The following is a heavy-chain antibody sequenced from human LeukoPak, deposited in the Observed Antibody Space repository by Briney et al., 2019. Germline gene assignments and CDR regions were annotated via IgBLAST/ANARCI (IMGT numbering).Heavy chain of an antibody. J-gene: IGHJ1*01. D-gene: IGHD2-15*01. CDR2: IIPIFGTA. CDR1: GGTFSSYA. CDR3: ARAPTFYCSGGSCYSSGYFQH. V-gene: IGHV1-69*01. Sequence: SVKVSCKASGGTFSSYAISWVRQAPGQGLEWMGGIIPIFGTANYAQKFQGRVTITADVSTSTAYMELSSLRSEDTAVYYCARAPTFYCSGGSCYSSGYFQHWGQGTLVTVSS.